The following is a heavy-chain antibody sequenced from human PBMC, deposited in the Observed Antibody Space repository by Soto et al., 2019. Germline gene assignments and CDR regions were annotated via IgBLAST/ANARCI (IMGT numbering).Heavy chain of an antibody. J-gene: IGHJ4*02. D-gene: IGHD3-22*01. Sequence: PSETVSLTCAFYSGSFNGYYWSWIRQPPGKGLEWIGEINHSGSTNYNPSLKSRVTISVDTSKNQFSLKLSSVTAADTAVYYCATYYFDSSGYYPLFDYWGQGTLVTVPQ. CDR2: INHSGST. CDR3: ATYYFDSSGYYPLFDY. CDR1: SGSFNGYY. V-gene: IGHV4-34*01.